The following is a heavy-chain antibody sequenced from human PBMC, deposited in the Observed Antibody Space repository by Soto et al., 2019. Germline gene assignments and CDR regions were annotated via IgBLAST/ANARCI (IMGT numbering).Heavy chain of an antibody. J-gene: IGHJ6*02. CDR1: GYTFTSYY. D-gene: IGHD6-13*01. Sequence: GASVKVSCKASGYTFTSYYMHWVRQAPGQGLEWMGIINPSGGSTSYAQKFQGRVTMTRDTSTSTVYVELSSLRSEDTAVYYCASDAGTAPYYYGMDVWGQGTTVTVSS. CDR3: ASDAGTAPYYYGMDV. V-gene: IGHV1-46*01. CDR2: INPSGGST.